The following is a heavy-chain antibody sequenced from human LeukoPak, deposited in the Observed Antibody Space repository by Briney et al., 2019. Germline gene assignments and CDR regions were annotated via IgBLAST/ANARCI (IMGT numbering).Heavy chain of an antibody. CDR3: ARDFFAFGGVIALLDY. D-gene: IGHD3-16*02. Sequence: GGPLRLSCAASGFTFSSYWMSWVRQAPGKGLEWVANIKQDGSEKYYVDSVKGRFTISRDNAKKSLYLQMNSLRDEDTAVYYCARDFFAFGGVIALLDYWGQGTLVTVSS. V-gene: IGHV3-7*01. CDR1: GFTFSSYW. J-gene: IGHJ4*02. CDR2: IKQDGSEK.